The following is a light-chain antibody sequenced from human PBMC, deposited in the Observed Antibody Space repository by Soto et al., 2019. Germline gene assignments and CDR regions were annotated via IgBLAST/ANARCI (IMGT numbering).Light chain of an antibody. Sequence: EIVMTQSPATLSVSPGERATLSCRASQSVSTNLAWYQQKPGQAPRLLIYGASTRAAGFPARFSGSGSGTEFTLTISSLQSADFAFYYCQQYNNWPPVTFGPGTKVDI. V-gene: IGKV3-15*01. CDR3: QQYNNWPPVT. J-gene: IGKJ3*01. CDR2: GAS. CDR1: QSVSTN.